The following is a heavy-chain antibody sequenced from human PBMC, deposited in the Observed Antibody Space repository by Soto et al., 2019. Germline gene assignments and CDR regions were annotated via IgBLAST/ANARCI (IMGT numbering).Heavy chain of an antibody. CDR2: IWYDGSNK. CDR3: ARDLIQVLYYYGMDV. Sequence: QVQLVESGGGVVQPGRSLRLSCAASGFTFSRYGMHWVRQAPGKGLAWVAVIWYDGSNKNYADSVKGRFTISRDNSKNTLYLQMNILRAEDTAVYYCARDLIQVLYYYGMDVWGQGTTVTVSS. V-gene: IGHV3-33*01. D-gene: IGHD5-18*01. J-gene: IGHJ6*02. CDR1: GFTFSRYG.